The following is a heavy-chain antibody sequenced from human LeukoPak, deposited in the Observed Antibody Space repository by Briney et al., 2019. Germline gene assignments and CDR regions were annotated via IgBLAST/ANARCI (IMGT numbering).Heavy chain of an antibody. V-gene: IGHV3-48*01. D-gene: IGHD5-18*01. CDR3: ARDQWLDTAMVVDD. Sequence: DSVKGRFSISRDNAKNSLYLQMNSLRAEDTAVYYCARDQWLDTAMVVDDWGQGTLVTVSS. J-gene: IGHJ4*02.